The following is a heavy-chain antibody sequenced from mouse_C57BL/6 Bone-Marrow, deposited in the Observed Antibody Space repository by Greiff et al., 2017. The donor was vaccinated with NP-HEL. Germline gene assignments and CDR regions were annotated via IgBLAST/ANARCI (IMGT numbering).Heavy chain of an antibody. CDR3: VRQGYYGSSSFAY. CDR2: IRSKSNNYAT. V-gene: IGHV10-1*01. J-gene: IGHJ3*01. D-gene: IGHD1-1*01. CDR1: GFSFNTYA. Sequence: EVQLVESGGGLVQPKGSLKLSCAASGFSFNTYAMNWVRQAPGKGLEWVARIRSKSNNYATYYPDSVKDRFTISRDDSESMLYLQMNNLKTEDTAMYYCVRQGYYGSSSFAYWGQGTLVTVSA.